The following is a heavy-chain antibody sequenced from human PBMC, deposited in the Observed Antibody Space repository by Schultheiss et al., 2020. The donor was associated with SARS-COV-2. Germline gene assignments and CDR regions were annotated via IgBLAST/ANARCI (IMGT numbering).Heavy chain of an antibody. CDR1: GYTFTGYY. D-gene: IGHD3-10*01. J-gene: IGHJ5*02. CDR2: INPNSGGT. V-gene: IGHV1-2*02. CDR3: AREFRGLGLEKFDP. Sequence: ASVKVSCKASGYTFTGYYMHWVRQAPGQGLEWMGWINPNSGGTNYAQKFQGRVTMTRDTSISTAYMELSRLRSDDTAVYYCAREFRGLGLEKFDPWGQGTLVTVSS.